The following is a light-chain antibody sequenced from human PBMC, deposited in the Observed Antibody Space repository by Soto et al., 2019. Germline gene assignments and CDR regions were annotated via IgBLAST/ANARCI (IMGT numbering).Light chain of an antibody. CDR2: GAS. Sequence: EIVLTQSPGTLSLSPGKRATLSCRASQSVSTSYLAWYQQKPGQAPRLLIYGASSRATGIPDRFSGSGSGTDFTLTISRLEPEDFAVYYCQQYGSSPYTFGPGTKVDIQ. CDR1: QSVSTSY. J-gene: IGKJ3*01. V-gene: IGKV3-20*01. CDR3: QQYGSSPYT.